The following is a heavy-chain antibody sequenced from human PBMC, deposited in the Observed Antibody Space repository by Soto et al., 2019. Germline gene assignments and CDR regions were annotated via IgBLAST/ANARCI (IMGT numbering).Heavy chain of an antibody. J-gene: IGHJ5*02. Sequence: SETLSLTCAVYGGSFSGYYGSWIGQPPGKGLEWIGEINHSGSTNYNPSIKSRVTISVDTSKNQFSLKLRSVTAADPAVYYCARVARNSSPVHVHWFDPWGQGTLVTVSS. CDR1: GGSFSGYY. CDR3: ARVARNSSPVHVHWFDP. V-gene: IGHV4-34*01. CDR2: INHSGST. D-gene: IGHD6-13*01.